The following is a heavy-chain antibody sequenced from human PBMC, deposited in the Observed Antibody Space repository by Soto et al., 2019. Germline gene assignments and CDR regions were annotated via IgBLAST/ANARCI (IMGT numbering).Heavy chain of an antibody. D-gene: IGHD3-3*01. Sequence: PGGSLRLSCAASGFTFDDYTMHWVRQAPGKGLEWVSLISWDGGSTYYADSVKGRFTISRDNSKNSLYLQMNSLRTEDTALYYCAKDRKLDTSFGVATSPYYGMDVWGQGTTVTVSS. V-gene: IGHV3-43*01. CDR1: GFTFDDYT. J-gene: IGHJ6*02. CDR2: ISWDGGST. CDR3: AKDRKLDTSFGVATSPYYGMDV.